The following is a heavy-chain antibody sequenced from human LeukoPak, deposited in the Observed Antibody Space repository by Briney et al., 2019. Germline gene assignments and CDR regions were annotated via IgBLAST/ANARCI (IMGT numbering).Heavy chain of an antibody. J-gene: IGHJ1*01. CDR2: IYYSGST. CDR1: GGSISSYY. Sequence: PSETLSLTCTVSGGSISSYYWSWIRQPPGKGLEWIGYIYYSGSTNYNPSLKSRVTISVDTSKNQFSLKLSSVTAADTAVYYCARSSLGHCCSSTSCLWAPGLFQHWGQGTLVTVSS. D-gene: IGHD2-2*01. CDR3: ARSSLGHCCSSTSCLWAPGLFQH. V-gene: IGHV4-59*01.